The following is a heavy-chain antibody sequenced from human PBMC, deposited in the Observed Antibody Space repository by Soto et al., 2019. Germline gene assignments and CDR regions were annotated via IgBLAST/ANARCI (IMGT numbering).Heavy chain of an antibody. D-gene: IGHD3-3*01. V-gene: IGHV1-18*01. CDR1: GYAFSSYG. CDR3: VRGTPYYDFWSGYSNFDS. J-gene: IGHJ4*02. CDR2: LSAYNDNT. Sequence: QVQLVQSGAEVKKPGASVKVSCKASGYAFSSYGMIWVRQAPGQGLEWMGWLSAYNDNTNHAQKFQGRVTMTTDTFTSTAYMEPRSLRSDDTAVDYCVRGTPYYDFWSGYSNFDSWGQGTPVTVSS.